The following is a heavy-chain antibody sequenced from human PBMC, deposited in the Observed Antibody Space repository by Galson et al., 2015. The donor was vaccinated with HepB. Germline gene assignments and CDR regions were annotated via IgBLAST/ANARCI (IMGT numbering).Heavy chain of an antibody. Sequence: SVKVSCKASEYTFTNYFLHWIRQAPGQGLEWLEKINPTAGNTNYAQNFQGRVTLTRDTSTSTIYMELSSLKSDDTAVYYCARDRAHGYGDQIHAFDIWGQGTMVTVSS. CDR2: INPTAGNT. CDR1: EYTFTNYF. D-gene: IGHD5-18*01. V-gene: IGHV1-46*01. J-gene: IGHJ3*02. CDR3: ARDRAHGYGDQIHAFDI.